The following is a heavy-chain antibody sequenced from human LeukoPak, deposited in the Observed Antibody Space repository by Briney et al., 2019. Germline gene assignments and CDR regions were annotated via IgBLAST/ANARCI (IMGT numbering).Heavy chain of an antibody. Sequence: KHGESLKISCKGSGYSLTSYWIAWVRQMPGKGLEWMRIIYPGDSNTRYSPSFQGQVTISADKSISTAYLQWSSLKASDTAMYYCARHRGNSPWGVDVWGKGTTVTVSS. J-gene: IGHJ6*04. D-gene: IGHD3-10*01. CDR2: IYPGDSNT. V-gene: IGHV5-51*01. CDR1: GYSLTSYW. CDR3: ARHRGNSPWGVDV.